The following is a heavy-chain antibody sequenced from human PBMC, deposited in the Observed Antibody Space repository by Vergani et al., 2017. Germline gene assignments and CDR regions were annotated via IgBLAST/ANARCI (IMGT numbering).Heavy chain of an antibody. CDR2: IWYDGSNK. Sequence: QVHLVESGGGVVQPGRSLRLSCAASGFTFSSYGMHWVSQAPGKGLEWVTVIWYDGSNKYYADSVKGRFTISRDNSKSTLYLQMNSLRAEDTAVYYCAASGPVSGTFDYWGQGTLVTVSS. D-gene: IGHD6-19*01. J-gene: IGHJ4*02. CDR3: AASGPVSGTFDY. CDR1: GFTFSSYG. V-gene: IGHV3-33*01.